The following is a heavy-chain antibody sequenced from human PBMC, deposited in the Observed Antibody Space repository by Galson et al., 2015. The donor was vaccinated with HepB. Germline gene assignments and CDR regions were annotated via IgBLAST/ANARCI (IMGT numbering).Heavy chain of an antibody. CDR2: ISSSSSTI. CDR1: GFTFSSYS. J-gene: IGHJ3*02. V-gene: IGHV3-48*02. CDR3: AREGIVVVPAAMSAFDI. D-gene: IGHD2-2*01. Sequence: SLRLSCAASGFTFSSYSMNWVRQAPGKGLEWVSYISSSSSTIYYADSVKGRFTISRDNAKNSLYLQMNSLRDEDTAVYYCAREGIVVVPAAMSAFDIWGQGTMVTVSS.